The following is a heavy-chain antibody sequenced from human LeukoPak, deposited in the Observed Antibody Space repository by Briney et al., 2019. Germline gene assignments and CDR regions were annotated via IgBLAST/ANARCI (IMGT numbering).Heavy chain of an antibody. CDR1: GYSHTNDW. J-gene: IGHJ4*02. CDR2: INPSDSDT. CDR3: ARHNRPPVAADY. Sequence: GESLKISCQGSGYSHTNDWSGWVRQMPGKGLDWIGIINPSDSDTRYSPSLQGQVTSSVDKSINTAYLQWSSLKASDTAMYYCARHNRPPVAADYWGQGTLVTVSS. V-gene: IGHV5-51*01. D-gene: IGHD1-14*01.